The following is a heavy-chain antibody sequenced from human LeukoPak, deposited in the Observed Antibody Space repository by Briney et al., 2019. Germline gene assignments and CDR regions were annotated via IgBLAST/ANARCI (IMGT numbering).Heavy chain of an antibody. CDR1: GFTFSSYG. J-gene: IGHJ4*02. D-gene: IGHD3-22*01. CDR3: ARDSYYYDSSGYYYRFALDY. V-gene: IGHV3-33*01. CDR2: IWYDGSNK. Sequence: GGSLRLSCAASGFTFSSYGTHWVRQAPGKGLEWVAVIWYDGSNKYYADSVKGRFTISRDNSKNTLYLQMNSLRAEDTAVYYCARDSYYYDSSGYYYRFALDYWGQGTLVTVSS.